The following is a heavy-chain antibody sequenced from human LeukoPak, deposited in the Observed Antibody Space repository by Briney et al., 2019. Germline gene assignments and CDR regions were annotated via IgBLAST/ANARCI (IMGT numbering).Heavy chain of an antibody. CDR1: GHSFTSYW. CDR2: IYPGDSDT. D-gene: IGHD2-2*01. V-gene: IGHV5-51*01. Sequence: GESLKISCKGSGHSFTSYWIGWVRQMPGKGLEWMGIIYPGDSDTRYSPSFQGQVTISADKPISTAYLQWSSLKASDTAMYYCARRHCSSTSCSSGPYYFDYWGQGTLVTVSS. CDR3: ARRHCSSTSCSSGPYYFDY. J-gene: IGHJ4*02.